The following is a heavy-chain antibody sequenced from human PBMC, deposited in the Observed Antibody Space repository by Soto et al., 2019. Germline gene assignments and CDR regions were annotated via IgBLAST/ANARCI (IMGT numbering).Heavy chain of an antibody. CDR3: ARLIRVDYFDY. Sequence: SETLSLTCTVSGGSISSSSYYWGWIRQPPGKGLEWIGSIYYSGSTYYNPSLKSRVTISVDTSKNQFSLKLSSVTAADTAVYYCARLIRVDYFDYWGQGTLVTGS. V-gene: IGHV4-39*01. CDR2: IYYSGST. CDR1: GGSISSSSYY. J-gene: IGHJ4*02. D-gene: IGHD3-16*01.